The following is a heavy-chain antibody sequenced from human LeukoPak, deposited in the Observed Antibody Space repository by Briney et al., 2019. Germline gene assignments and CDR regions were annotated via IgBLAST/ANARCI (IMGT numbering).Heavy chain of an antibody. Sequence: SETLSLTCTVSGGSISTSNYYWGWIRQPPGKGLEWIGNIFYSGSTYYSPSLRSRVTISLDTSRNQFSLKLNSVTAADTAVYYCARWEPTSSGYFVFDPWGQGTLVTVSS. CDR2: IFYSGST. CDR3: ARWEPTSSGYFVFDP. V-gene: IGHV4-39*07. CDR1: GGSISTSNYY. D-gene: IGHD3-22*01. J-gene: IGHJ5*02.